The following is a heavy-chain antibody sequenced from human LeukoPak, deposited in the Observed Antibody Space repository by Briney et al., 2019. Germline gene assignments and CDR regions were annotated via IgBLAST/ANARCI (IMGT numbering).Heavy chain of an antibody. CDR1: GSTFSSYS. Sequence: GGSLRLSCAASGSTFSSYSMNWVRQAPGKGLEWVSSISSSSSYIYYADSVKGRFTISRDNAKNSLYLKINSLRAEDTAVYYCARGGEYVLRFLEWSPYNWFDPWGQGTLVTVSS. V-gene: IGHV3-21*01. J-gene: IGHJ5*02. D-gene: IGHD3-3*01. CDR2: ISSSSSYI. CDR3: ARGGEYVLRFLEWSPYNWFDP.